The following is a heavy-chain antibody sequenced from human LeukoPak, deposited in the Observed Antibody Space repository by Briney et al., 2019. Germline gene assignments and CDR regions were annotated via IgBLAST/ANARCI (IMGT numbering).Heavy chain of an antibody. Sequence: PGGALRLSCAASGFTFSSYGMQWVRQAPGKGLEWVAVISYDGTYKYYAGSVKGRFTISRDNSKNTLYLQMNSLRAEDTAVYYCAKDLRSKVAALDYWGQGTLVTVSS. CDR1: GFTFSSYG. J-gene: IGHJ4*02. V-gene: IGHV3-30*18. CDR2: ISYDGTYK. D-gene: IGHD6-19*01. CDR3: AKDLRSKVAALDY.